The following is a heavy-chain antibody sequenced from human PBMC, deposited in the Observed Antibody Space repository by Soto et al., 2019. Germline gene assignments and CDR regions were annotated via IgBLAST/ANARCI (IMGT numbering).Heavy chain of an antibody. V-gene: IGHV1-3*01. CDR3: ARDHAYGIPDY. D-gene: IGHD2-21*01. Sequence: QVQLVQSGAEVKKPGASVKVSCKASGYTYTSYAMHWVRQAPGQRLEWMGWINAGNGNTKYSQKFQGRVTITRDTFASTAYMELSSLRSEDTAVYYCARDHAYGIPDYRGQGTLVTVSS. CDR2: INAGNGNT. CDR1: GYTYTSYA. J-gene: IGHJ4*02.